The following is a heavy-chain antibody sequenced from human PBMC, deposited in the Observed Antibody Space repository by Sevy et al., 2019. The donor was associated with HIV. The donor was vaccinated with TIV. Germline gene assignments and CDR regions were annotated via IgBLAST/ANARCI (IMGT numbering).Heavy chain of an antibody. D-gene: IGHD3-22*01. Sequence: GGSLRLSCAVSGFTFNTYNMNWVRQAPGKGLEWVSYISYTSTTIYYADSVRGRFTISRDNAKNTLYLQRNSLRDEDTAVYYCASSDATSRFGYYYFARDFWGQGTSVTVSS. V-gene: IGHV3-48*02. CDR2: ISYTSTTI. CDR1: GFTFNTYN. CDR3: ASSDATSRFGYYYFARDF. J-gene: IGHJ6*02.